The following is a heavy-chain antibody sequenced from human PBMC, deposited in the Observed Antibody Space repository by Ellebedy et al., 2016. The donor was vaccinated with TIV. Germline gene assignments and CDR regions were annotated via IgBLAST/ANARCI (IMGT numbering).Heavy chain of an antibody. V-gene: IGHV1-69*06. CDR2: IIPIFGTA. D-gene: IGHD5-12*01. CDR3: AKGGYSGYNKLPPYYYGMDV. J-gene: IGHJ6*02. CDR1: GGTFSSYA. Sequence: SVKVSCXASGGTFSSYAISWVRQAPGQGLEWMGGIIPIFGTANYAQKFQGRVTITADKSTSTAYMELSSLRSEDTAVYYCAKGGYSGYNKLPPYYYGMDVWGQGTTVTVSS.